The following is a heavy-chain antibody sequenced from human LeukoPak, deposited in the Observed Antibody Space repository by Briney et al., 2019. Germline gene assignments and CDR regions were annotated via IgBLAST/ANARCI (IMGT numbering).Heavy chain of an antibody. D-gene: IGHD1-1*01. Sequence: QSGGSLRLSCAASGFTFSSYWMQWVRQAPGKGLVWVSRINSDGSSKKYAAAVKGRLTISRDNANNTLYLQMNSLRAEDTAVYYCAREETTHHYNYGMDVWGQGTTVTVSS. CDR1: GFTFSSYW. CDR3: AREETTHHYNYGMDV. V-gene: IGHV3-74*03. CDR2: INSDGSSK. J-gene: IGHJ6*02.